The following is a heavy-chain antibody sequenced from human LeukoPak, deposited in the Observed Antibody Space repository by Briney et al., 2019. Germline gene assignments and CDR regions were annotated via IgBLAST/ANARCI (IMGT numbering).Heavy chain of an antibody. CDR1: GFTVSSNY. J-gene: IGHJ4*02. D-gene: IGHD4-17*01. Sequence: GGSLRLSCAATGFTVSSNYMSWVRPAPGKGLEWDSVIYSGGSTYYADSVKGRFTISRDHSKNTLYLQMNSLRAVDTAVYYGARDQPYDYGDYVDYWGQGTLVTVSS. CDR2: IYSGGST. CDR3: ARDQPYDYGDYVDY. V-gene: IGHV3-66*02.